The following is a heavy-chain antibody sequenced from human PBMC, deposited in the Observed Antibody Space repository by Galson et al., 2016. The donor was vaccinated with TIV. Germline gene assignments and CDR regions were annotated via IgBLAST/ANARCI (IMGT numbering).Heavy chain of an antibody. J-gene: IGHJ4*02. D-gene: IGHD5-18*01. Sequence: SLRLSCAGFGFSFIHYSVNWVRQAPGKGLEWVASVSSSGRFMYYADSVKGRFTISKDNAKNSLNLQMTSLSVEDTAVYYWAKVKGDGEYSYGAFDFWGQGTQVTVSS. CDR1: GFSFIHYS. V-gene: IGHV3-21*06. CDR3: AKVKGDGEYSYGAFDF. CDR2: VSSSGRFM.